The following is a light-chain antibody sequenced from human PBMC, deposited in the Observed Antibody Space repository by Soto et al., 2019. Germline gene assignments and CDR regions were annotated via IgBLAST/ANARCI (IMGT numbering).Light chain of an antibody. CDR3: QQYGSSPRT. J-gene: IGKJ2*01. Sequence: EIVLTQSPGTLSLSPWERATLSCRASQSVISSYLAWYQQKPGQAPRLLIYGASSRATGIPDRFSGSGSGTDFTLTISRLEPEDCAVYSCQQYGSSPRTFCQGTKLEIK. CDR1: QSVISSY. V-gene: IGKV3-20*01. CDR2: GAS.